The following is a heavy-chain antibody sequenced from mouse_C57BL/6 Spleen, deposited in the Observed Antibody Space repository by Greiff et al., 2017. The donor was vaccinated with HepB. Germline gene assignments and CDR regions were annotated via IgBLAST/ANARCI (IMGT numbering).Heavy chain of an antibody. V-gene: IGHV1-61*01. Sequence: VQLQQPGAELVRPGSSVKLSCKASGYTFTSYWMDWVKQRPGQGLEWIGNIYPSDSETHYNQKFKDKATLTVDKSSSTAYMQLSSLTSEDSAVYYCARSDYERFAYWGQGTLVTVSA. D-gene: IGHD2-4*01. CDR3: ARSDYERFAY. CDR2: IYPSDSET. CDR1: GYTFTSYW. J-gene: IGHJ3*01.